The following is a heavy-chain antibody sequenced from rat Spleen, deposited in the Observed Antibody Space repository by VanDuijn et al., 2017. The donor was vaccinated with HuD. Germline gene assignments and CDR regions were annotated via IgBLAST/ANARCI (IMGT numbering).Heavy chain of an antibody. D-gene: IGHD1-6*01. CDR3: ASLTSIRGYFDF. V-gene: IGHV5-25*01. Sequence: EVQLVESGGGLVQPGRSMKLSCAASGFTFSNYYMAWVRQAPTKGLEWVASISTGGGNTYYRDSVKGRFTISRDNAKSTLYLQMDSLRSEDTATYYCASLTSIRGYFDFWGPGTMVTVSS. CDR1: GFTFSNYY. CDR2: ISTGGGNT. J-gene: IGHJ1*01.